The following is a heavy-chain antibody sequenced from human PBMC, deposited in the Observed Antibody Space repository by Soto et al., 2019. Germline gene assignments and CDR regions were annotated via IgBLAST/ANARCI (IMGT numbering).Heavy chain of an antibody. CDR3: ARAYGYSSGQTPLGPMDV. Sequence: EVQLVESGGGLVQPGGSLRLSCAASGFTVSSNYMSWVRQAPGKGLEWVSVIYSGGSTYYADSVKGRFTISRDNSKNTLYLQMNSLRTEDTAVYYCARAYGYSSGQTPLGPMDVWGKGTTVTVSS. V-gene: IGHV3-66*01. J-gene: IGHJ6*03. CDR2: IYSGGST. CDR1: GFTVSSNY. D-gene: IGHD6-19*01.